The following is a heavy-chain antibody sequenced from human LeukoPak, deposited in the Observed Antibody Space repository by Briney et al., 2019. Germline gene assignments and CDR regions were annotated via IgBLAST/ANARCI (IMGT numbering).Heavy chain of an antibody. CDR1: GFTVSNNY. V-gene: IGHV3-53*01. J-gene: IGHJ4*02. CDR3: ARMNDYGDYLRY. CDR2: IYSGGST. Sequence: GGSLRLSCAASGFTVSNNYVSWVRQAPGKGLEWVSVIYSGGSTHYADSVKGRFIISRDNSKNTVYLQMNSLRAEDTAVYYCARMNDYGDYLRYWGQGTLVTVSS. D-gene: IGHD4-17*01.